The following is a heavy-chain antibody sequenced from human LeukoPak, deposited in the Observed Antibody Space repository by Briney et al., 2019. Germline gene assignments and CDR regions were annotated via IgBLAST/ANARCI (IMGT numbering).Heavy chain of an antibody. Sequence: SETLSLTCTVSGGSISSYYWSWIRQPPGKGLEWIGYIYYSGSTNYNPSLKSRVTISVDTSKNQFSLKLSSVTAADTAVYYCARDGIDYDSSGWIGANWFDPWGQGTLVTVFS. CDR3: ARDGIDYDSSGWIGANWFDP. CDR1: GGSISSYY. D-gene: IGHD3-22*01. V-gene: IGHV4-59*01. J-gene: IGHJ5*02. CDR2: IYYSGST.